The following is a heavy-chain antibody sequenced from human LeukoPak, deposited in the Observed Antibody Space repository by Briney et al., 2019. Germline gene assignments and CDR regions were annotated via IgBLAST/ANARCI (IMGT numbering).Heavy chain of an antibody. CDR2: IYYSGST. CDR1: GGSISSSSYY. Sequence: SETLSLTCTVSGGSISSSSYYWGWIRQPPGKGLEWIGSIYYSGSTYYNPPLKSRVTISVDTSKNQFSLKLSSVTAADTAVYYCARYSYGYPNFDYWGQGTLVTVSS. CDR3: ARYSYGYPNFDY. J-gene: IGHJ4*02. D-gene: IGHD5-18*01. V-gene: IGHV4-39*01.